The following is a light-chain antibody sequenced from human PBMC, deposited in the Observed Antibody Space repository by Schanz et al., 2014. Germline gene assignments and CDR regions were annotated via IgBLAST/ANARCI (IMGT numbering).Light chain of an antibody. CDR3: SSYGGNLGV. Sequence: QSALTQPASVSGSPGQSITISCTGTSSDVGNYNYVSWFQQYPGKAPKLMIYDVSNRPSGVSDRFSGSKSGNTASLTVSGLQAEDEADYYCSSYGGNLGVFGTGTKLTVL. CDR1: SSDVGNYNY. V-gene: IGLV2-14*01. J-gene: IGLJ1*01. CDR2: DVS.